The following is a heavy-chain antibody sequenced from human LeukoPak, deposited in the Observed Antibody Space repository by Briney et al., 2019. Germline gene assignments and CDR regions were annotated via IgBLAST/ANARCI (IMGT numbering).Heavy chain of an antibody. CDR2: TRNKPNSYTT. J-gene: IGHJ5*02. D-gene: IGHD3-10*01. CDR1: GFTFSDHY. Sequence: PGGSLRLSCAASGFTFSDHYMDWVRQAPGKGLEWVGRTRNKPNSYTTEYAASVKGRFTISRDDSKNSLYLQMNSLKTEDTAVYYCATFDIHAMVQAPGWFDPWGQGTLVTVSS. CDR3: ATFDIHAMVQAPGWFDP. V-gene: IGHV3-72*01.